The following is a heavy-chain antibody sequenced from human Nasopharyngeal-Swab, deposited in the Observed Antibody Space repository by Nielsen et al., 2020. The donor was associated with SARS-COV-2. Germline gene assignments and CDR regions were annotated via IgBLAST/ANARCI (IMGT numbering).Heavy chain of an antibody. Sequence: WIRQPPGKGLEWVANIKQDGSEKYYVDSVKGRFTISRGNAKNSLYLQMNSLRAEDTAVYYCARGPTIFGVVIPYWGQGTLVTVSS. V-gene: IGHV3-7*03. D-gene: IGHD3-3*01. CDR3: ARGPTIFGVVIPY. CDR2: IKQDGSEK. J-gene: IGHJ4*02.